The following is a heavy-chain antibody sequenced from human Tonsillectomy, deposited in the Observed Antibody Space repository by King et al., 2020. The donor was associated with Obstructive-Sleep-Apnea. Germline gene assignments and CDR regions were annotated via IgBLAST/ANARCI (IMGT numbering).Heavy chain of an antibody. J-gene: IGHJ5*02. D-gene: IGHD2-2*01. Sequence: QLVQSGAEVKKPGASVKVSCKASGYTFTGYYMHWVRQAPGQGLEWMGWINPNSGGTNYAQKFQGGVTMTRDTSISTAYMELSRLRPDDTAVYYCARDLGYCSSTSCYNWFDPWGQGTLVTVSS. CDR2: INPNSGGT. CDR3: ARDLGYCSSTSCYNWFDP. V-gene: IGHV1-2*02. CDR1: GYTFTGYY.